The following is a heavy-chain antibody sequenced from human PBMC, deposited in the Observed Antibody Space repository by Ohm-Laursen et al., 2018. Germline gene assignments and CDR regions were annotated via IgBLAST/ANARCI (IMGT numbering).Heavy chain of an antibody. Sequence: SLRLSCAASGFTFSSYWMSWVRQAPGKGLEWVSYISSRDSTIYYGDSVKGRFTISRDNAKNSLYLQMNSLRVEDTAVYYCAREGYYYDLAYWGQGTLVTVSS. V-gene: IGHV3-11*01. CDR3: AREGYYYDLAY. CDR2: ISSRDSTI. D-gene: IGHD3-22*01. CDR1: GFTFSSYW. J-gene: IGHJ4*02.